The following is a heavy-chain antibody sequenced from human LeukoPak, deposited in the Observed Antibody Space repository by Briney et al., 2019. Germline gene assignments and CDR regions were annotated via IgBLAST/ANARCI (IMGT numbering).Heavy chain of an antibody. CDR3: ARDTQDWFDP. Sequence: SETLSLTCSVSGGSIGRATYYWGWIRQPPGKGLEWIGTMYYSGNTDYNPSLKSRITISVDTSKNQFYLRLTSVTAADTALYYCARDTQDWFDPWGQGTLVTVSS. CDR2: MYYSGNT. CDR1: GGSIGRATYY. D-gene: IGHD2-15*01. V-gene: IGHV4-39*07. J-gene: IGHJ5*02.